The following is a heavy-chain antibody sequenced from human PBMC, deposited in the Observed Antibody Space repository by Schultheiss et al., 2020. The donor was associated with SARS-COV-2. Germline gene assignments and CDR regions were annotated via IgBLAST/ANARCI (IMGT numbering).Heavy chain of an antibody. Sequence: GGSLRLSCAASGFTFSSYAMSWVRQAPGKGLEWVSAISGSGGSTYHADSVKGRFTISRDNSKNTLYLQMNSLRVEDTAVYYCARDRHYYDSSGYSPYWYFDLWGRGTLVTVSS. CDR2: ISGSGGST. CDR3: ARDRHYYDSSGYSPYWYFDL. V-gene: IGHV3-23*01. D-gene: IGHD3-22*01. J-gene: IGHJ2*01. CDR1: GFTFSSYA.